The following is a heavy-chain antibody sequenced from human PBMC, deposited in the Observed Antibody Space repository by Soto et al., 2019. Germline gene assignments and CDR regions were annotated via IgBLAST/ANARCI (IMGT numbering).Heavy chain of an antibody. Sequence: PGGSLRLSCAASGFAFSSYAMSWVRQAPGKGLEWVSAISGSGGSTYYADSVKGRFTISRDNSKNTLYLQMNSLRAEDTAVYYCAKDLGYSYGSPYYYYGMDVWGQGTTVTVSS. D-gene: IGHD5-18*01. J-gene: IGHJ6*02. CDR1: GFAFSSYA. CDR3: AKDLGYSYGSPYYYYGMDV. V-gene: IGHV3-23*01. CDR2: ISGSGGST.